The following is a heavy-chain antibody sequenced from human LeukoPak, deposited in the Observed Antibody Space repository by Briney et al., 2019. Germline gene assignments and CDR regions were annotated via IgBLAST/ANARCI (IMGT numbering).Heavy chain of an antibody. J-gene: IGHJ2*01. Sequence: GRSLRLSCAASGFTFSSYGMHWVRQAPGKGLEWVAVISYDGSNKYYADSVKGRFTISRDNSKNTLYLQMNSLRAEDTAVYFCARARIAAAGSHYWYFDLWGRGTLVTVSS. CDR3: ARARIAAAGSHYWYFDL. CDR2: ISYDGSNK. V-gene: IGHV3-30*03. CDR1: GFTFSSYG. D-gene: IGHD6-13*01.